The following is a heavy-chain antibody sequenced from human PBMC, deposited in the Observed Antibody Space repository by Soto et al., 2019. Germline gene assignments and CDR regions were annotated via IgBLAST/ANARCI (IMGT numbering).Heavy chain of an antibody. CDR2: VYPRGSDT. Sequence: GESLKISCETSGYDFTRNWIGWVRQRPGKGLEWVGLVYPRGSDTRYSPSFRGHVSMSADESVRTAYLQWTSLEASDTAIYYCARQFCNTPDCSMYFHNWGQGTPLTVSS. CDR3: ARQFCNTPDCSMYFHN. J-gene: IGHJ1*01. CDR1: GYDFTRNW. D-gene: IGHD2-15*01. V-gene: IGHV5-51*01.